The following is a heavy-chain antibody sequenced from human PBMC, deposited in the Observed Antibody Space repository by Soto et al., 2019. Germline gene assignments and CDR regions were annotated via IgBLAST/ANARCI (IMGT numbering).Heavy chain of an antibody. CDR2: INHSGST. V-gene: IGHV4-34*01. Sequence: SETLSLTCAVYGGSFSGYYWSWIRQPPGKGLEWIGGINHSGSTNYNPSLKSRVTISVDTSKNQFSLKLSSVTAADTAVYYCARVGTTVTTGYFDYWGQGTLVTVSS. CDR1: GGSFSGYY. D-gene: IGHD4-17*01. CDR3: ARVGTTVTTGYFDY. J-gene: IGHJ4*02.